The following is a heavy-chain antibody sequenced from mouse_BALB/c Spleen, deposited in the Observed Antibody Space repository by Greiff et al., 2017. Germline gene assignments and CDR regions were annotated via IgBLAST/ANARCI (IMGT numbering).Heavy chain of an antibody. CDR2: INPSTGYT. CDR3: ARRITTDFLDY. D-gene: IGHD2-4*01. V-gene: IGHV1-7*01. Sequence: VQLQQSGAELAKPGASVKMSCKASGYTFTSYWMHWVKQRPGQGLEWIGYINPSTGYTEYNQKFKDKATLTADKSSSTAYMQLSSLTSEDSAVYYCARRITTDFLDYWGQGTTLTVSS. CDR1: GYTFTSYW. J-gene: IGHJ2*01.